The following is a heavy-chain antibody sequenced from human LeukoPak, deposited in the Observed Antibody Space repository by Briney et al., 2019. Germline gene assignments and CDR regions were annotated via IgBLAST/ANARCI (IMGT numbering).Heavy chain of an antibody. D-gene: IGHD3-10*01. CDR2: IYTGGST. CDR3: ARNYGSGSYYNVGFDY. V-gene: IGHV3-53*01. J-gene: IGHJ4*02. CDR1: GFSVSSNY. Sequence: QPGGSLRLSCAASGFSVSSNYMTWVRQAPGKGLVWVSVIYTGGSTNYADSVKGRFTISRDNSKNTVYLQMNSLRAEDTAVYYCARNYGSGSYYNVGFDYWGQGTLVTVSS.